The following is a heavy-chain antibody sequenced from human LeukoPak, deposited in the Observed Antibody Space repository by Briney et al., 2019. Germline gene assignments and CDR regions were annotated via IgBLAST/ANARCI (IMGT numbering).Heavy chain of an antibody. CDR3: ARGRVTIFGVVTDFDY. J-gene: IGHJ4*02. CDR1: GFTFSDYY. Sequence: GSLRLSCAASGFTFSDYYMSWIRQPPGKGLEWIGEINHSGSTNYNPSLKSRVTISVDTSKNQFSLKLSSVTAADTAVYYCARGRVTIFGVVTDFDYWGQGTLVTVSS. D-gene: IGHD3-3*01. CDR2: INHSGST. V-gene: IGHV4-34*01.